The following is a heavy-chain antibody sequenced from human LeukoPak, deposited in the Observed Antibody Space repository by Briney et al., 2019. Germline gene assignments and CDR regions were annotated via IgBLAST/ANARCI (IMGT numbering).Heavy chain of an antibody. V-gene: IGHV3-30*04. CDR3: ANGLDFQNLDY. CDR1: GFTFSSYS. J-gene: IGHJ4*02. CDR2: ISYDGSNK. D-gene: IGHD3/OR15-3a*01. Sequence: GGSLRLSCGASGFTFSSYSMHWVRQAPGRGLEWVAVISYDGSNKYYADSVKGRFTISRDNSKNTLSLQMNSLRAEDTAVYYCANGLDFQNLDYWGQGTLVTVSS.